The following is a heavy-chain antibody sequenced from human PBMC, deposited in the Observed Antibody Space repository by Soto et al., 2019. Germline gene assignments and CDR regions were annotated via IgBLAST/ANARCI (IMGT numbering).Heavy chain of an antibody. CDR3: VANVVVTATRSDY. J-gene: IGHJ4*02. CDR2: IIPIFGTA. Sequence: SVKVSCKASGGTFSSYAISWVRQAPGQGLEWMGGIIPIFGTANYAQKFQGRVTITADESTSTAYMELSSLRSEDTAVYYCVANVVVTATRSDYWGQGTLVPVSS. V-gene: IGHV1-69*13. CDR1: GGTFSSYA. D-gene: IGHD2-21*02.